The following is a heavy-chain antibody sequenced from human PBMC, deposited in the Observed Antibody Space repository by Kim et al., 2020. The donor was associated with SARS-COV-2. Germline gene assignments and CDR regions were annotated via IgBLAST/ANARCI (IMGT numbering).Heavy chain of an antibody. CDR1: GFTFSGYA. CDR2: ISGRGGRT. Sequence: GGSLRLSCAASGFTFSGYAMSWVRQAPGKGLEWVSSISGRGGRTSSADSVKGRFNISRDNSKNSLSLQISSLRAEDTAVYYCAKQLFIAAACYNWGQGTLVTVSS. J-gene: IGHJ4*02. CDR3: AKQLFIAAACYN. V-gene: IGHV3-23*01. D-gene: IGHD6-13*01.